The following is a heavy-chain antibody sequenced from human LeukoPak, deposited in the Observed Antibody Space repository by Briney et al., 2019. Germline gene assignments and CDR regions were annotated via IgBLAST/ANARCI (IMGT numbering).Heavy chain of an antibody. J-gene: IGHJ4*02. Sequence: ASMKVSCKASGYTFTSYYMHWVRQAPGQGLEWMGIINPSGGSTSYAQKFQGRVTMTRDTSTSTVYMELSSLRSEDTAVYYCARDMGYYYGSGSYSALDYWGQGTLVTVSS. V-gene: IGHV1-46*01. CDR1: GYTFTSYY. CDR2: INPSGGST. CDR3: ARDMGYYYGSGSYSALDY. D-gene: IGHD3-10*01.